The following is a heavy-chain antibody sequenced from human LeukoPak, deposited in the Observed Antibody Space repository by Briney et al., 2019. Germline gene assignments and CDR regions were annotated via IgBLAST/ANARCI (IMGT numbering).Heavy chain of an antibody. CDR1: GFTFSTYT. CDR2: SIGSGGSA. J-gene: IGHJ4*02. V-gene: IGHV3-23*01. CDR3: ARTYYDILTGYSLFDY. Sequence: GGSLRLSCVASGFTFSTYTMNWIRQAPGKGLEWVSGSIGSGGSAFYADSVKGRFSISRDTSKNTLFLHMNNLRAGDTAVYYCARTYYDILTGYSLFDYWGQGTLVTVSS. D-gene: IGHD3-9*01.